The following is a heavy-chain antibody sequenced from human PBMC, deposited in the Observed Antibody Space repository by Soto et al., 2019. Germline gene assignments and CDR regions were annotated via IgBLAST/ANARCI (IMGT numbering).Heavy chain of an antibody. Sequence: PGGSLRLSCAASGFTFSNAWVSWVRQAPGKGLEWVGRIKSKTHGGTTDYAAPVKGRFTISRDDSKNTLYLQMNSLKTEDTAVYYCATDRTPRGGDFDYWGQGTLVTVSS. J-gene: IGHJ4*02. CDR2: IKSKTHGGTT. CDR1: GFTFSNAW. D-gene: IGHD3-3*01. CDR3: ATDRTPRGGDFDY. V-gene: IGHV3-15*01.